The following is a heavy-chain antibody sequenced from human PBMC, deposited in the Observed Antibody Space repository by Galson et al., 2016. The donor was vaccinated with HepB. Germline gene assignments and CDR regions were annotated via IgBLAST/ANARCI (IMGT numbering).Heavy chain of an antibody. CDR2: FDPEDGET. CDR1: GYTLSEFS. V-gene: IGHV1-24*01. CDR3: ATRYSSGPETPYDAFDI. D-gene: IGHD6-19*01. Sequence: SVKVSCKVSGYTLSEFSMHWVRQAPGKGLEWMGRFDPEDGETFYAQKFQGRVTVTEDTSTDTAFTELSSLRSEDSAVYYCATRYSSGPETPYDAFDIWGQGTMVTISS. J-gene: IGHJ3*02.